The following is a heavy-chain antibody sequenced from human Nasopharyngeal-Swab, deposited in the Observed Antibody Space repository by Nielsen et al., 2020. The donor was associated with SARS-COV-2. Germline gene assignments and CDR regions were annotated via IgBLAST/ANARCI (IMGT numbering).Heavy chain of an antibody. D-gene: IGHD6-6*01. Sequence: SETLSLTCAVYGGSFSTYYWSWNRQPPGKGLGWIGEIKHRRSTNYNPSLKSRVTISVDTSKNQFSLKLRSVTAADTAVYYCAGVPSSSMSYWFDPWGQGTLVTVSS. V-gene: IGHV4-34*01. CDR2: IKHRRST. J-gene: IGHJ5*02. CDR3: AGVPSSSMSYWFDP. CDR1: GGSFSTYY.